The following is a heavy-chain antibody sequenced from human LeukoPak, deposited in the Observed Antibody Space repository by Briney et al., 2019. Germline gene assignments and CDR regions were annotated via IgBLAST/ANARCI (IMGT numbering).Heavy chain of an antibody. D-gene: IGHD6-19*01. CDR1: GFTFSSYE. Sequence: PGGSLRLSCAASGFTFSSYEMNWVRQAPGKGLEGVAYISSCDSTINYAESVNGRFTISTDNAKNSLYLHMNSLRAEDTAVYYCARATRSEQWLAREVDYWGQGTLVTVSS. J-gene: IGHJ4*02. V-gene: IGHV3-48*03. CDR3: ARATRSEQWLAREVDY. CDR2: ISSCDSTI.